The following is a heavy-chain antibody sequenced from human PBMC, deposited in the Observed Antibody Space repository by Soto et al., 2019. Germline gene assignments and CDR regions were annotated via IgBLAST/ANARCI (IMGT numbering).Heavy chain of an antibody. Sequence: SETLSLTCTVSGRSITSSSYYWGWIRRPPGKGLEWIGSIYYSGSTYYNPSLKSRVTISVDTSKNQFSLKLSSVTAADTAVYYCARALGQQLVYYYYGMDVWGQGTTVT. V-gene: IGHV4-39*01. J-gene: IGHJ6*02. CDR3: ARALGQQLVYYYYGMDV. CDR2: IYYSGST. D-gene: IGHD6-13*01. CDR1: GRSITSSSYY.